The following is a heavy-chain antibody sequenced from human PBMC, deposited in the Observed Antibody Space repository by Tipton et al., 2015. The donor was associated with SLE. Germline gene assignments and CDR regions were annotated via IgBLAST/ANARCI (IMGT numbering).Heavy chain of an antibody. CDR3: ARGGASSKWLDP. D-gene: IGHD6-6*01. CDR1: SDSISGYY. CDR2: IFTSGDT. J-gene: IGHJ5*02. Sequence: TLSLTCTVSSDSISGYYWNWIRQPPGKGLGWIGYIFTSGDTTYNPSPKSRVTISVDTSKNQFSLKLGSVSAADTAVDYCARGGASSKWLDPWGPGTLVTVSS. V-gene: IGHV4-59*01.